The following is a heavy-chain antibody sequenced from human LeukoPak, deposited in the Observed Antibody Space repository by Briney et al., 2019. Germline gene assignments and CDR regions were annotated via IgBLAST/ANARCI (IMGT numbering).Heavy chain of an antibody. V-gene: IGHV3-30*02. J-gene: IGHJ4*02. CDR1: GFTFSNYG. CDR2: IRYDGSNK. CDR3: AKDLGSSWPLYFDY. Sequence: KAGGSLRLSCAASGFTFSNYGMHWVRQAPGKGLEWVAFIRYDGSNKYYADSVKGRFTVSRDNSKNTLYLQMNSLRAEDTAVYYCAKDLGSSWPLYFDYWGQGTLVTVSS. D-gene: IGHD6-13*01.